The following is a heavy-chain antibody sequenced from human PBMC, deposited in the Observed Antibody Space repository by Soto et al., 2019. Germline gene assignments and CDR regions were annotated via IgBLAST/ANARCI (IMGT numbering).Heavy chain of an antibody. CDR2: VYNFGST. D-gene: IGHD6-19*01. CDR1: GGSINTGDYY. CDR3: ARGPLGYSSGWSLFDS. Sequence: QLQESGPGLVKPSQTLSLTCTVSGGSINTGDYYWSWIRQPPGKGLEWIRHVYNFGSTYYYPSLESRLSISLDTSKNQFCLRLTSVTSADTAVYYCARGPLGYSSGWSLFDSWGQGTLVTVSS. J-gene: IGHJ4*02. V-gene: IGHV4-30-4*01.